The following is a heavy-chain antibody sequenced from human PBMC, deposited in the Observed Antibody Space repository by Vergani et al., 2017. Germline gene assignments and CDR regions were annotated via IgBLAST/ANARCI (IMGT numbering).Heavy chain of an antibody. D-gene: IGHD3-10*01. CDR1: DSSIMTNPY. CDR3: AGHRGSGGFFPSSYFYGMDV. CDR2: IHHSGDT. J-gene: IGHJ6*02. V-gene: IGHV4-38-2*01. Sequence: QVQLQESGPGLVKPSETLTLTCDVSDSSIMTNPYWGWFRQSPGKGLEWIGCIHHSGDTHYNSSLTSRVSISIVSSSKFSLSLTSVTAADTAIYYCAGHRGSGGFFPSSYFYGMDVWGHGTTVTVSS.